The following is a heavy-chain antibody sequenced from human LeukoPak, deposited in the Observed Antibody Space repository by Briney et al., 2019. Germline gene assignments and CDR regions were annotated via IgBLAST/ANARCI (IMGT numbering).Heavy chain of an antibody. CDR3: VSDSSGTWPEYFQV. J-gene: IGHJ1*01. V-gene: IGHV3-7*04. D-gene: IGHD3-22*01. CDR1: EFTFSNYW. CDR2: IKQDGSEK. Sequence: PGGSLRLSCAASEFTFSNYWMNWVRQAPGKGLEWVANIKQDGSEKYYVSSVGGRFSISRDNAKNSLYLQMNSLRAEDTAVYFCVSDSSGTWPEYFQVWGQGTLVTVSS.